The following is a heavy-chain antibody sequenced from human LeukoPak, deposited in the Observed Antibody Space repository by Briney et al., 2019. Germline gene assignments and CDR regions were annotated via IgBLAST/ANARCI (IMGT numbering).Heavy chain of an antibody. CDR1: GYTFTSYG. CDR3: ARVSDSSGYYSLNDNWFDP. Sequence: ASVKVSCKASGYTFTSYGISWVRQAPGQGLEWMGWISAYNGNTNYAQKLQGRVTMTTDTSTSTAYMELRSLRSDDTAVYYCARVSDSSGYYSLNDNWFDPWGQGTLVTVSS. J-gene: IGHJ5*02. V-gene: IGHV1-18*01. D-gene: IGHD3-22*01. CDR2: ISAYNGNT.